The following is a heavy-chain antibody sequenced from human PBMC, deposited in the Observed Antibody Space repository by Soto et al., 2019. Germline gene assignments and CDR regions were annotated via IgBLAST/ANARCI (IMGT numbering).Heavy chain of an antibody. J-gene: IGHJ6*02. CDR2: ISYDGSNK. V-gene: IGHV3-30*18. CDR3: AKDAQTTVTSPVMDV. Sequence: GGSLRLSCAASGLNFRSYWMHWVRQAPGKGLEWVAVISYDGSNKYYADSVKGRFTISRDNSKNTLYLQMNSLRAEDTAVYYCAKDAQTTVTSPVMDVWGQGTTVTVSS. CDR1: GLNFRSYW. D-gene: IGHD4-17*01.